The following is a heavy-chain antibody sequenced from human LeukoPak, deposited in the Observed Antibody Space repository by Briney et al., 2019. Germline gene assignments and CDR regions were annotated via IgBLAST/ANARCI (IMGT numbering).Heavy chain of an antibody. CDR2: IIPIFGTA. CDR3: ARVVKYSSGPLTDLLPYYFDS. J-gene: IGHJ4*02. D-gene: IGHD6-19*01. CDR1: GGTFSSYA. V-gene: IGHV1-69*05. Sequence: GASVKVSCKASGGTFSSYAICWVRQAPGQGLEWMGGIIPIFGTANYAQEFQGRVTISRDTSASTAYMELSSLRSEDMAVYYCARVVKYSSGPLTDLLPYYFDSWGQGTLVTVSS.